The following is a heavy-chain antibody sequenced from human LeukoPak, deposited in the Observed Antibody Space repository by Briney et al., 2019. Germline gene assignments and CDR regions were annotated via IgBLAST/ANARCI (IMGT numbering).Heavy chain of an antibody. CDR1: GFTFSSYA. D-gene: IGHD1-26*01. J-gene: IGHJ4*02. V-gene: IGHV3-23*01. CDR3: AKAYSGSRGYYFDY. CDR2: ISGSGGST. Sequence: GGSLRLSCAASGFTFSSYAMSWVRQAPGKGLEWGSAISGSGGSTYYADSVKGRFTISRDNSKNTLYLQMNSLRAEDTAVYYCAKAYSGSRGYYFDYWGQGTLVTVSS.